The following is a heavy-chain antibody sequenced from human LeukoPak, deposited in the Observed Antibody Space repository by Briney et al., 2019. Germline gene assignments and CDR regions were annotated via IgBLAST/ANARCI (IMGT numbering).Heavy chain of an antibody. Sequence: GGSLRLSCAASGFTFSSYSMNWVRQAPGKGMKWVSYISSSSSTIYYADSVKGRFTISRDNAKNSLYLQMNSLRAEDTAVYYCARDSGYYYDSSGDWGQGTLVTVSS. CDR2: ISSSSSTI. D-gene: IGHD3-22*01. CDR3: ARDSGYYYDSSGD. V-gene: IGHV3-48*01. J-gene: IGHJ4*02. CDR1: GFTFSSYS.